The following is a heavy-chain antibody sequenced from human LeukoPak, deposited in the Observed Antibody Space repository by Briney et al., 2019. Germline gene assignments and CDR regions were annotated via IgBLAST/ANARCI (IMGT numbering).Heavy chain of an antibody. J-gene: IGHJ4*02. CDR1: EFTFISYA. Sequence: PGGSLRLSCAASEFTFISYAMSWVRQAPGKGLEWVSVISGSGGYTYYADSVKGRFTISRDNSKNTLYLQMNSLTAEDTAVYYCARMAYGSGSYYTFDYWGQGTLVTVSS. CDR3: ARMAYGSGSYYTFDY. CDR2: ISGSGGYT. D-gene: IGHD3-10*01. V-gene: IGHV3-23*01.